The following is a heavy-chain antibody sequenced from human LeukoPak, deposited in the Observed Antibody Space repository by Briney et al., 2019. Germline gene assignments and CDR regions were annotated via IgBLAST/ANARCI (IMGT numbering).Heavy chain of an antibody. CDR1: GFTFSSYS. J-gene: IGHJ3*02. CDR3: ARDYCSGGSCYRNDAFDI. Sequence: PGGSLRLSCAASGFTFSSYSMNWVRQAPGKGLEWVSSISSSSSYIYYADSVKGRFTISRDNAKNSLYLQMNSLRAEDTAVYYCARDYCSGGSCYRNDAFDIWGQGTMVTVSS. D-gene: IGHD2-15*01. V-gene: IGHV3-21*01. CDR2: ISSSSSYI.